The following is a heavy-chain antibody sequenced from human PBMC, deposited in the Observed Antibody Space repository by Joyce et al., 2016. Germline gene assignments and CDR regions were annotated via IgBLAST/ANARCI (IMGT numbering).Heavy chain of an antibody. CDR2: IWFNGSKT. D-gene: IGHD3-16*02. CDR3: ARETMITFAGVIERYFDL. Sequence: QVQVVESGGGVVQPGRSLRLSCAALGFTFSSFAMHWVSQAPGKGLGWGTVIWFNGSKTFYADSVKGRFNIARDNSKDTFYLQMNSLRSDDTAVYYCARETMITFAGVIERYFDLWGRGTLVTVSS. V-gene: IGHV3-33*01. CDR1: GFTFSSFA. J-gene: IGHJ2*01.